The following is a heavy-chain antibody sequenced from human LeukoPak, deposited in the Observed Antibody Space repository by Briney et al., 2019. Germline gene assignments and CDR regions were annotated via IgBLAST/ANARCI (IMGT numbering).Heavy chain of an antibody. D-gene: IGHD6-19*01. CDR2: IGIRGAK. J-gene: IGHJ4*02. CDR3: ARGGIQVSGIDEFDY. Sequence: GESLRLSCAVSGFTLIDYDMHWVRHVIGKGLEWVAAIGIRGAKHNYGSVKGRFTISRENAESSLYLQMTSLRAEDTAVYYCARGGIQVSGIDEFDYWGQGTLVTVSS. V-gene: IGHV3-13*01. CDR1: GFTLIDYD.